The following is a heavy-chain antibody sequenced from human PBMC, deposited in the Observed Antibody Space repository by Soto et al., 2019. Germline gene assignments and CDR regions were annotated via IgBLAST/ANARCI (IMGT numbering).Heavy chain of an antibody. CDR2: IYYSGST. V-gene: IGHV4-61*01. J-gene: IGHJ4*02. D-gene: IGHD5-18*01. CDR3: AREGLVYSYGHPFDC. Sequence: PSETLSLTCTVSGGSVSSFSYYWSWIRQPPGKGLEWIGYIYYSGSTNYNPSLKSRVTISVDMSKNQFSLKLSSVTAADTAVYYCAREGLVYSYGHPFDCWGQGTLVTVSS. CDR1: GGSVSSFSYY.